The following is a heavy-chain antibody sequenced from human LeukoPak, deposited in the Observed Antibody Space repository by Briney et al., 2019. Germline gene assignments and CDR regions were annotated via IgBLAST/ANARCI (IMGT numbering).Heavy chain of an antibody. CDR1: GYTLTELS. CDR2: FDPEDGET. V-gene: IGHV1-24*01. J-gene: IGHJ4*02. Sequence: ASVKVSCKVSGYTLTELSMHWVRPAPGKGLEWMGGFDPEDGETIYAQKFQGRVTMTEDTSTDTAYMELSSLRSEDTAVYYCATSYDFWSGYYKFDYWGQGTLVTVSS. CDR3: ATSYDFWSGYYKFDY. D-gene: IGHD3-3*01.